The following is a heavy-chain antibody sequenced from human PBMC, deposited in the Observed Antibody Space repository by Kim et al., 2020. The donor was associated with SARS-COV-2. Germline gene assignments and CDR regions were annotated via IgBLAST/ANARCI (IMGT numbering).Heavy chain of an antibody. J-gene: IGHJ5*01. CDR1: TVSVISESFY. CDR3: ARQDSVNSFES. V-gene: IGHV4-61*01. Sequence: SETLSLTCSVSTVSVISESFYWSWVRQSPGRGLEWIGNIYHSGTTNFNPSLKSRVTLSVDTARNQFSLKLSAVTAADTAVYYCARQDSVNSFESWGQGTLVSVSS. CDR2: IYHSGTT.